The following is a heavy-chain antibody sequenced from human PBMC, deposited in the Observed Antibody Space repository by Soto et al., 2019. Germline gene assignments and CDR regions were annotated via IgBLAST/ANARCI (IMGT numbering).Heavy chain of an antibody. CDR1: GFTFSKFA. V-gene: IGHV3-23*01. CDR3: STDALYADGLWLMDN. CDR2: IYGNCGGI. Sequence: PGGSLRLSCTGSGFTFSKFAMLWVRQVPGKGLECVSGIYGNCGGIEYAESVKGRLTISRDNSNNTVYLQMTNLRDDDTALYYHSTDALYADGLWLMDNWGPGTQDTVSS. J-gene: IGHJ4*02. D-gene: IGHD2-8*01.